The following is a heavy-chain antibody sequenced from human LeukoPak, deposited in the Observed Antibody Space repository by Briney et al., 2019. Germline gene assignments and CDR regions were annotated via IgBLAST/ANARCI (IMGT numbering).Heavy chain of an antibody. J-gene: IGHJ3*02. CDR2: ISYDGSNK. D-gene: IGHD3-9*01. CDR1: GXTFRNYG. V-gene: IGHV3-30*18. Sequence: PGRSLRLSCPASGXTFRNYGMHWVRQAPGKGLDWVAVISYDGSNKYYADSVKGRFTISRDNSKNTLYLQTNSLRAEDTAVYYCAKVRYFGPSAFDIWGQGTMVTVSS. CDR3: AKVRYFGPSAFDI.